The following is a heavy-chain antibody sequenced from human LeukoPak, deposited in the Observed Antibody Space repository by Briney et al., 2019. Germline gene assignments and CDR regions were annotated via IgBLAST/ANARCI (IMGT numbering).Heavy chain of an antibody. CDR3: ARHAYTVVAAEDDAFDI. V-gene: IGHV3-23*01. Sequence: GGTLRLSCAASGFTFNTYGMTWVRQAPGKGLEWVSAITSSGGSTYYGDSVKGRFTISRDNAKNSLYLQVNSLRAEDTALYYCARHAYTVVAAEDDAFDIWGQGTMVTVSS. CDR1: GFTFNTYG. D-gene: IGHD2-15*01. J-gene: IGHJ3*02. CDR2: ITSSGGST.